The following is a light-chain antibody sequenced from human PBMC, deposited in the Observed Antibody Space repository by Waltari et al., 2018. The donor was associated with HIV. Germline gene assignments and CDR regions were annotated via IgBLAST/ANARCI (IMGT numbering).Light chain of an antibody. CDR1: SSNIGAGYD. J-gene: IGLJ1*01. V-gene: IGLV1-40*01. CDR3: QSYDSGLSAYV. CDR2: GNT. Sequence: QYVLTQPPSVSGAPGQRVTISCTGSSSNIGAGYDVHWFQQLPGTAPKLLIYGNTNRPSGVPDRFSGSKSGTSASLAITGLQAEDEGDYYCQSYDSGLSAYVFGTGTKVTVL.